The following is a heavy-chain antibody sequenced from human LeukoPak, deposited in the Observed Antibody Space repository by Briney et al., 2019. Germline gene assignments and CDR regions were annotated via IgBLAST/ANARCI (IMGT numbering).Heavy chain of an antibody. CDR3: AREIPGRTAADC. V-gene: IGHV3-48*01. Sequence: PGGSLRLSCAASGFTFSDYAMNWVRQAPGKGLEWLSFISTTSDAMYYADSVKGRLTVSRDNAKNSLFLQMHSLRAEDTAIYYCAREIPGRTAADCWGQGTLVTVSS. CDR1: GFTFSDYA. CDR2: ISTTSDAM. J-gene: IGHJ4*02. D-gene: IGHD2-15*01.